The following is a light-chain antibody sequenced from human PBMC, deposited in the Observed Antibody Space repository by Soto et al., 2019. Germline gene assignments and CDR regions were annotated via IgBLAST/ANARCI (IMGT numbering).Light chain of an antibody. V-gene: IGKV2-30*02. CDR2: KVS. J-gene: IGKJ1*01. CDR1: QSLVHSDGNTY. CDR3: MQGIHWPWK. Sequence: DVVMTQSPLSLPVTLGQPASISCRSSQSLVHSDGNTYLNWFQQRPGQSPRRLIYKVSNRDSGVPDRFSGSGSGTDFTLKISRVEAEDVGVYYCMQGIHWPWKFGQGTK.